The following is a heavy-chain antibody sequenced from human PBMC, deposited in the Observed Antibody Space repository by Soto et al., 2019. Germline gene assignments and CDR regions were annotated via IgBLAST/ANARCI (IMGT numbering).Heavy chain of an antibody. Sequence: PGGSLRLSCAASGFTFSRFALTWVRQAPGKGLEWVSSISAESTHIYYADSVKGRFTISRDNAENSLYLHMNTLRADDTAVYYCARVASVISLDSWGQGTRVT. D-gene: IGHD2-21*01. J-gene: IGHJ4*02. CDR1: GFTFSRFA. V-gene: IGHV3-21*01. CDR3: ARVASVISLDS. CDR2: ISAESTHI.